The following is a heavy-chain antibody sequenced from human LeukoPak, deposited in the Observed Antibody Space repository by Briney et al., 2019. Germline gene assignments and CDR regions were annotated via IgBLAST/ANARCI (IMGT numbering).Heavy chain of an antibody. V-gene: IGHV5-51*01. J-gene: IGHJ4*02. Sequence: GESLKISCQGSGYSFTSYWIDWVRQMPGKGLEWMGVIYPGDSDTRYSPSFQGQVTISADKSISTAYLQWRSLKASDTAIYYCATRGGSSSYYWGQGTLVTVSS. CDR1: GYSFTSYW. D-gene: IGHD6-6*01. CDR3: ATRGGSSSYY. CDR2: IYPGDSDT.